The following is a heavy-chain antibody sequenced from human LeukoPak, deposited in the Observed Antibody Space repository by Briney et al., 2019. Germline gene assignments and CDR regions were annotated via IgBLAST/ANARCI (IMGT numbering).Heavy chain of an antibody. V-gene: IGHV1-2*02. J-gene: IGHJ1*01. CDR3: ATSYSSSPEYFQH. CDR2: INPNSGGT. Sequence: ASVKVSCKASGYTFTGYYMHWVRQAPGQGLEWMGWINPNSGGTNYAQKFQGRVTMTRDTSISTAYMELSRLRSDDTAVYYCATSYSSSPEYFQHWGQGTLVTASS. D-gene: IGHD6-13*01. CDR1: GYTFTGYY.